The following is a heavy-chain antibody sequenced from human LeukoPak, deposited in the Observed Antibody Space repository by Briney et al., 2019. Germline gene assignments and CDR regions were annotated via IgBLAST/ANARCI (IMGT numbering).Heavy chain of an antibody. Sequence: SETLSLTCAVSGGSISSNNWWSWVRQPPGKGLEWIGEIYHSGSTNYNPSLKSRVTISVDTSKNQFSLKLISVTAADTALYYCAREGPHGSGIYYNPLDYWGQGALVIVSS. V-gene: IGHV4-4*02. J-gene: IGHJ4*02. CDR1: GGSISSNNW. CDR3: AREGPHGSGIYYNPLDY. D-gene: IGHD3-10*01. CDR2: IYHSGST.